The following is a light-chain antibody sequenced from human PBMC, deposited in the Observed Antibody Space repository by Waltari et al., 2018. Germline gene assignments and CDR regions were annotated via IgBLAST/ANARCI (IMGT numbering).Light chain of an antibody. CDR1: SDINVGVFT. CDR2: YKSDSEK. V-gene: IGLV5-37*01. J-gene: IGLJ3*02. Sequence: QPVLTQPTSSSASPGESVRRTCTLPSDINVGVFTLYCHQHTPGSPPRFLLYYKSDSEKAQGSGVPSRFSGSKDASANAGILLISGLQSEDEADYYCMFWPSNVWVFGGGTKLTVL. CDR3: MFWPSNVWV.